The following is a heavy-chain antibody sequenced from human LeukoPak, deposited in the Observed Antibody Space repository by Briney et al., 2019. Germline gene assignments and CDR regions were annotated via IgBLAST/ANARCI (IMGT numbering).Heavy chain of an antibody. D-gene: IGHD3-16*02. CDR1: GGTFSSYA. CDR3: ARGPLHLRLGELSPYFDY. V-gene: IGHV1-69*13. CDR2: IIPIFGTA. Sequence: SVKVSCKASGGTFSSYAISWVRQAPGQGLEWMGGIIPIFGTANYAQKFQGRVTITADESTSTAYMELSSLRSEDTAVYYCARGPLHLRLGELSPYFDYWGQGTLVTVSS. J-gene: IGHJ4*02.